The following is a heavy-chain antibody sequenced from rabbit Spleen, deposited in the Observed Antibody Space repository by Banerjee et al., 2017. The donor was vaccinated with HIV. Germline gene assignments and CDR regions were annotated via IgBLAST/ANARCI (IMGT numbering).Heavy chain of an antibody. D-gene: IGHD4-1*01. Sequence: QEQLEESGGRLVQPGGSLTLSCKASGFTISSNYWMNWVRQAPGKGLEWIGYIDPIFGTTSYASWVNGRFTISSDNAQNTVDLQMNSLTAADTATYFCARDRGSGWGDAFDPWGQGTLVTVS. V-gene: IGHV1S43*01. CDR3: ARDRGSGWGDAFDP. CDR1: GFTISSNYW. J-gene: IGHJ2*01. CDR2: IDPIFGTT.